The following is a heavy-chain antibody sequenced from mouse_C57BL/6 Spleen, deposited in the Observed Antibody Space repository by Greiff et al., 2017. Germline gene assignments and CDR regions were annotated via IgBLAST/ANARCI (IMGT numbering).Heavy chain of an antibody. Sequence: DVKLVESGGGLVKPGGSLKLSCAASGFTFSSYAMSWVRQTPEKRLEWVATISDGGSYSYYPDNVKGRFTISRDNAKNNLYLQMSHLKSEDTAMYYCARPPYDYGSSYWYFDVWGTGTTVTVSS. D-gene: IGHD1-1*01. J-gene: IGHJ1*03. V-gene: IGHV5-4*03. CDR2: ISDGGSYS. CDR1: GFTFSSYA. CDR3: ARPPYDYGSSYWYFDV.